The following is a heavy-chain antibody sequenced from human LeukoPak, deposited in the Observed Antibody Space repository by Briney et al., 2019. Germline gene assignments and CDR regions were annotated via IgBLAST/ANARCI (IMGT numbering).Heavy chain of an antibody. V-gene: IGHV4-39*07. CDR3: ARERRDIGMYYYDSSGLDY. CDR1: GGSISSSSYY. CDR2: IYYSGST. J-gene: IGHJ4*02. D-gene: IGHD3-22*01. Sequence: SETLSLTCTVSGGSISSSSYYWGWIRQPPGKGLEWIGSIYYSGSTNYNPSLKSRVTISVDKSKNQFSLKLSSVTAADTGVYYCARERRDIGMYYYDSSGLDYWGQGTLVTVSS.